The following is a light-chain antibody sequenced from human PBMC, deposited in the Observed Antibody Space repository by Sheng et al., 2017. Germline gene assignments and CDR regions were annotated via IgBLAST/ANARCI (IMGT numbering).Light chain of an antibody. Sequence: DIQMTQSPATLSASVGDTVTISCRASQSISNWLAWYQQKPGKAPKLLIYEASDLESGVPSRFSGSGSGTEFTLTISSLQPDDSATYYCQHYIMCSTFGRGNHAGDQT. CDR2: EAS. J-gene: IGKJ2*01. CDR3: QHYIMCST. CDR1: QSISNW. V-gene: IGKV1-5*03.